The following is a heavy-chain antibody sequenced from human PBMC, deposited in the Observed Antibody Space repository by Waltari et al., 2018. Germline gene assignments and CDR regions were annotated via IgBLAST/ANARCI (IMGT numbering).Heavy chain of an antibody. CDR2: IYWNDGK. CDR3: AHSLPTYIKGFQAFDI. V-gene: IGHV2-5*01. CDR1: GFSLSTSGVG. Sequence: QITLKESGPTLVKPTQTLTLTCTFSGFSLSTSGVGVGWIRQPPGKALEWLALIYWNDGKRYSPSLKSRLTITKDTSKNQVVLTMTNMDPVDTATYYCAHSLPTYIKGFQAFDIWGQGTMVTVSS. D-gene: IGHD2-21*01. J-gene: IGHJ3*02.